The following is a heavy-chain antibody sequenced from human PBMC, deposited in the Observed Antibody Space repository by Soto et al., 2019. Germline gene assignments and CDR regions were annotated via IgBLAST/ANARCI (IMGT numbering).Heavy chain of an antibody. CDR1: GFTFSSNA. Sequence: EVQLLESGGGLVQPGGSLRLSCAASGFTFSSNAMSWVRQAPGKGLEWVSGISGSGGSKYYAHSVKGRFTIARDNSKNTLYLQMNSLRADDTAVYYCAKGDRDYEYFQHWGQGTLVTVSS. CDR3: AKGDRDYEYFQH. J-gene: IGHJ1*01. D-gene: IGHD4-17*01. V-gene: IGHV3-23*01. CDR2: ISGSGGSK.